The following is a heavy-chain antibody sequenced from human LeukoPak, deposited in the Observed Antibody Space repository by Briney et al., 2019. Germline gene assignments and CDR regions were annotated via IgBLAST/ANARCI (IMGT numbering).Heavy chain of an antibody. J-gene: IGHJ5*02. CDR3: ARQECNGGSCYSRAIWFDP. V-gene: IGHV4-39*01. Sequence: SETPSVTCNVPGGSISDTRYYWGWIRQPXGKGLEWIGSIYHTGTTYYSPSTKSRVTISVPTSKNQFSLKLSSVTAADTAVYYCARQECNGGSCYSRAIWFDPWGQGTLVTVSS. CDR2: IYHTGTT. CDR1: GGSISDTRYY. D-gene: IGHD2-15*01.